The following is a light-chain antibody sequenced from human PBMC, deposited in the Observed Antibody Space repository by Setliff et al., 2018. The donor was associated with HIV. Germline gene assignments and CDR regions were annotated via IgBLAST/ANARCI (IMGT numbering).Light chain of an antibody. Sequence: QSVLTQPRSVSGSPGQSVTISCTGTSSSLGGLKYVSWYQQYPGKAPKLIIYEVNKRPSEVPDRFSGSKSGNTASLTISGLQTDDEADYYCCAYGFGSGTKVTVL. CDR2: EVN. CDR3: CAYG. CDR1: SSSLGGLKY. J-gene: IGLJ1*01. V-gene: IGLV2-11*01.